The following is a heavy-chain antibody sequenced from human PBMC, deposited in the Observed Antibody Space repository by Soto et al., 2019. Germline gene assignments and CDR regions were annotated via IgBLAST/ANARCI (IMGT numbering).Heavy chain of an antibody. CDR2: INTYNGNT. CDR3: ARGVGSGTYYNQYNWFDP. D-gene: IGHD3-10*01. V-gene: IGHV1-18*01. CDR1: GDRFTNYG. J-gene: IGHJ5*02. Sequence: ASVKLSCKACGDRFTNYGISWVRQAPGQGLEWMGWINTYNGNTNHAQKLQGRVTMTTDTSTSTAYMELRSLRSDDTAVYYCARGVGSGTYYNQYNWFDPWGQGTLVTVSS.